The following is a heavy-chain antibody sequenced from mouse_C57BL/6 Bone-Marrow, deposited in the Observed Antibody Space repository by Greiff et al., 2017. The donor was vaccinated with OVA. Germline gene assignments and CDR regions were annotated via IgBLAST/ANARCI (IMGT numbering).Heavy chain of an antibody. CDR2: IYPRSGNT. CDR3: ARRSSGYGFAY. CDR1: GYTFTSYG. V-gene: IGHV1-81*01. Sequence: QVQLKQSGAELARPGASVKLSCKASGYTFTSYGISWVKQRTGQGLEWIGEIYPRSGNTYYNEKFKGNATLTADKSSSTAYMELRSLTSEDSAVYFCARRSSGYGFAYWGQGTLVTVSA. D-gene: IGHD3-2*02. J-gene: IGHJ3*01.